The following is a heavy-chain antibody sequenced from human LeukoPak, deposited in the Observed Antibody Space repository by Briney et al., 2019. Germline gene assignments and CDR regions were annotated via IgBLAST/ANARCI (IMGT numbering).Heavy chain of an antibody. J-gene: IGHJ4*02. CDR2: IYYSGST. CDR3: ARDGGFRIAVTDPFDY. D-gene: IGHD6-19*01. Sequence: PSETLSLTCTVSGGSISTNSYFWGWLRQPPGTGLEWIGSIYYSGSTYYNPSLKSRVTISVDTSKNQFSLKVRSVTAADTAVYYCARDGGFRIAVTDPFDYWGQGTLVTVSS. V-gene: IGHV4-39*07. CDR1: GGSISTNSYF.